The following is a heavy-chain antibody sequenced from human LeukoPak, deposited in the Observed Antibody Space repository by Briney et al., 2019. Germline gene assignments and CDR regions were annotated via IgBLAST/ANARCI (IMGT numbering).Heavy chain of an antibody. V-gene: IGHV3-30-3*01. CDR1: GFTFSSYA. Sequence: PGGSLRLSCAASGFTFSSYAMHWVRQAPGKGLEWVAVISYDGSNKYYADSVKGRFTISRDNSKNTLYLQMNSLRAEDTAVYYCAREGGSSFHFDYWGQGTLVTVSS. CDR2: ISYDGSNK. J-gene: IGHJ4*02. D-gene: IGHD3-16*01. CDR3: AREGGSSFHFDY.